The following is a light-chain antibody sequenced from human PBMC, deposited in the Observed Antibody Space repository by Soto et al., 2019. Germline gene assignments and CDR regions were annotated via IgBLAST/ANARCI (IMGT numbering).Light chain of an antibody. V-gene: IGKV1-5*03. J-gene: IGKJ1*01. CDR3: QRYNSYSEA. CDR1: QTISSR. CDR2: EAS. Sequence: DIQMTQSPSTLSASVGDRVTITCRASQTISSRLAWYQQKPGKAPKLLIYEASTLKSGVPSRFSGSGSGTEFPLTISRLQTDDFATYYCQRYNSYSEAFGQGTKVELK.